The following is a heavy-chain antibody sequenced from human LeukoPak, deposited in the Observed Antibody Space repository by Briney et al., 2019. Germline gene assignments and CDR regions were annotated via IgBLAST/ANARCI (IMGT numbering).Heavy chain of an antibody. V-gene: IGHV1-2*02. CDR3: ARDGGFTSVAGTSLGY. D-gene: IGHD6-19*01. Sequence: VASVKVSCKASGYTFTGYYMHWVRQAPGQGLEWMGWINPNSGGTNYAQKFQGRVTMTRDTSISTAYMELSRLRSDDTAVYYCARDGGFTSVAGTSLGYWGQGTLVTVSS. CDR2: INPNSGGT. CDR1: GYTFTGYY. J-gene: IGHJ4*02.